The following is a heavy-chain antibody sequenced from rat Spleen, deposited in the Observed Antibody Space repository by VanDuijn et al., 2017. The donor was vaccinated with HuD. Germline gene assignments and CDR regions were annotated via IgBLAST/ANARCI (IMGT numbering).Heavy chain of an antibody. D-gene: IGHD3-1*01. CDR3: ARQRGPSWFAY. V-gene: IGHV5-29*01. Sequence: EVQLVESGGDLVQPGRSLKLSCAASGFTFRNYGMAWVRQAPTKGLEWVATISYGDSSGHSNTYYRDSVKGRFTISRDNAKNTLYLQMNSLRSEDTATYYCARQRGPSWFAYWGQGTLVTVSS. CDR1: GFTFRNYG. J-gene: IGHJ3*01. CDR2: ISYGDSSGHSNT.